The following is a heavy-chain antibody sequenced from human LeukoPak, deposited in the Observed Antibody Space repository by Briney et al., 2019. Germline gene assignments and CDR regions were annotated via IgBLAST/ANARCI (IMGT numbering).Heavy chain of an antibody. CDR3: ARGDSSWYDY. CDR1: GYTFTSYY. D-gene: IGHD6-13*01. Sequence: GASVKVSCKASGYTFTSYYMRRVRQAPGQGLEWMGIINPSGGSTSYAQKFQGRVTMTRDTSTSTAYMELSSLRSEDTAVYYCARGDSSWYDYWGQGTLVTVSS. CDR2: INPSGGST. J-gene: IGHJ4*02. V-gene: IGHV1-46*01.